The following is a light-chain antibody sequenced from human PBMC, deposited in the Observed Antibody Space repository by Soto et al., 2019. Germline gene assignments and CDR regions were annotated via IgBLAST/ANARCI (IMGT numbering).Light chain of an antibody. CDR2: GAS. CDR3: QQYGYLGT. CDR1: QSISNNY. Sequence: EIVLTQSPGTLSLSPGERATLSCRASQSISNNYLAWYQQKPGQAPRLLIYGASSRATGIPDRFSGSGSGTDFTLTISRLEPEDFAVYYCQQYGYLGTFGQGTKVDIK. J-gene: IGKJ1*01. V-gene: IGKV3-20*01.